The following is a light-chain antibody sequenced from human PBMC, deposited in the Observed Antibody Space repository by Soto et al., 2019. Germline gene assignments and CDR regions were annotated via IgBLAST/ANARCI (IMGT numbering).Light chain of an antibody. CDR3: QTGGAGIVV. V-gene: IGLV4-69*01. CDR2: LNSDGSH. J-gene: IGLJ2*01. Sequence: QLVLTQSPSASASLGASVKLTCTLSSGHSNYAIAWHQQQSEKGPRYLMKLNSDGSHRKGDGIPDRFSGSSSGAERYLTISSLQSEDEADYYCQTGGAGIVVFGGGTKVTVL. CDR1: SGHSNYA.